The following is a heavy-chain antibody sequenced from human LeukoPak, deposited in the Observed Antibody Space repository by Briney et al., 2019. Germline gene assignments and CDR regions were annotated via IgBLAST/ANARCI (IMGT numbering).Heavy chain of an antibody. D-gene: IGHD3-3*01. J-gene: IGHJ6*03. CDR3: AKVKRIRFLEWLPAMDV. CDR1: GFTFDDYA. V-gene: IGHV3-43D*03. Sequence: TGGSLRLSCAASGFTFDDYAMHWVRQAPGKGLEWVSLISWGGGSTYYADSVKGRFTISRDNSKNSLYLQMNSLRAEDTALYYCAKVKRIRFLEWLPAMDVWGKGTTVTVSS. CDR2: ISWGGGST.